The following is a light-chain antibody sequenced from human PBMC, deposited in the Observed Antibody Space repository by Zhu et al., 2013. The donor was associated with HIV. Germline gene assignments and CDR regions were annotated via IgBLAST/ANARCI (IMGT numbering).Light chain of an antibody. CDR2: GAS. J-gene: IGKJ2*01. CDR1: QSVTSYS. Sequence: EIVLTQSPGTLSLSPGERATLSCRASQSVTSYSLAWYQQKPGQAPRLLIYGASSRATGIPDRFSGSGSGTDFTLTISRLEPEDFAVYYCQQYGSSPPDTFGQGTKLEIK. CDR3: QQYGSSPPDT. V-gene: IGKV3-20*01.